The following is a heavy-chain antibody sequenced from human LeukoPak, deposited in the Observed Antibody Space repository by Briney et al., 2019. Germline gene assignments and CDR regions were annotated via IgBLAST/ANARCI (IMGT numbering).Heavy chain of an antibody. CDR1: GFTFSSYG. CDR3: AKDQDIVVVPAAPLDY. CDR2: IRYDGSNK. V-gene: IGHV3-30*02. J-gene: IGHJ4*02. D-gene: IGHD2-2*01. Sequence: PGGSLRLSCAASGFTFSSYGMHWVRQAPGKGLEWVAFIRYDGSNKYYADSVKGRFTISRDNSKNTLYLQMNSLRAEDTAVYYCAKDQDIVVVPAAPLDYWGKGTLVTVSS.